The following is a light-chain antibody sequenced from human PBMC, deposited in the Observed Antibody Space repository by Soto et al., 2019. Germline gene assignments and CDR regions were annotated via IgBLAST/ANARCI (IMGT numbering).Light chain of an antibody. Sequence: QSALTQPASVSGSPGQSITISCTGTSSDVGGYNYVSWYQQHPGKAPKLMIYDVSNRPSGVSNRFSGSKSGTTASLTISGLQAEDEADYYCSSYTGSSTVVFGGGTKLTVL. J-gene: IGLJ2*01. CDR2: DVS. CDR3: SSYTGSSTVV. CDR1: SSDVGGYNY. V-gene: IGLV2-14*01.